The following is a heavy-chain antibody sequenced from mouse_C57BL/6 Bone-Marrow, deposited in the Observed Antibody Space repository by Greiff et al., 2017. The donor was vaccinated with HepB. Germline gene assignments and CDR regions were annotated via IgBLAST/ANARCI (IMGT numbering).Heavy chain of an antibody. J-gene: IGHJ4*01. CDR3: ARKGLGAMDY. D-gene: IGHD2-13*01. CDR2: IYPRSGNT. CDR1: GYTFTSYG. Sequence: VQVVESGAELARPGASVKLSCKASGYTFTSYGISWVKQRTGQGLEWIGEIYPRSGNTYYNEKFKGKATLTADKSSSTAYMELRSLTSEDSAVYFCARKGLGAMDYWGQGTSVTVSS. V-gene: IGHV1-81*01.